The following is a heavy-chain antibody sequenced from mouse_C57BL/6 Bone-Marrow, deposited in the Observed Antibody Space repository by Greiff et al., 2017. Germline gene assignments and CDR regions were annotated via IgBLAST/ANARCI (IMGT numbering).Heavy chain of an antibody. CDR2: IYPSDSET. J-gene: IGHJ2*01. CDR3: ARVDGSSYYFDF. D-gene: IGHD1-1*01. V-gene: IGHV1-61*01. Sequence: PGQGLEWIGNIYPSDSETHYNQKFKDKATLTVDKSSSTAYMQLSSLTSEDSAVYYCARVDGSSYYFDFWGQGTTLTVSS.